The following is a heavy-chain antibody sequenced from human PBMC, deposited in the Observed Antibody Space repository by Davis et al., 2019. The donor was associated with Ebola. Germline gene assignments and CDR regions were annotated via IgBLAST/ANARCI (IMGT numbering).Heavy chain of an antibody. V-gene: IGHV4-34*01. CDR3: AGPLDRHNWFDP. Sequence: SETLSLTCAVYGGSFSGYYWSWIRQPPGKGLEWIGEINHSGSTYYNPSLKSRVTVSVDTSRNQFSLKLSSVTAADTAVYYCAGPLDRHNWFDPWGQGTLVTVSS. CDR2: INHSGST. J-gene: IGHJ5*02. D-gene: IGHD1-1*01. CDR1: GGSFSGYY.